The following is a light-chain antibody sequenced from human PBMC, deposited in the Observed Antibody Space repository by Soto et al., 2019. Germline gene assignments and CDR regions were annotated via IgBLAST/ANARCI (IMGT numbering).Light chain of an antibody. Sequence: EIVLTQSPATLSLSPGERATLSCRASQSVGSYLAWYQQKPGQAPRLLSYDASNRATGITARFSGSGSGTDFTPTSSSLEPEDFAVYFCQQRSNWLTFGGGTKVEMK. J-gene: IGKJ4*01. CDR2: DAS. CDR3: QQRSNWLT. CDR1: QSVGSY. V-gene: IGKV3-11*01.